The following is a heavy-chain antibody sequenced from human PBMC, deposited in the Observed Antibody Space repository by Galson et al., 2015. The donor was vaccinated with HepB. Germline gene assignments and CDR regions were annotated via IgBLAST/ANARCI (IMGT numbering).Heavy chain of an antibody. V-gene: IGHV4-59*01. D-gene: IGHD2-2*01. CDR1: GGSISGYY. J-gene: IGHJ4*02. CDR2: IYYSGST. CDR3: ARGAWGRVVPAAGGFDY. Sequence: ETLSLTCTVSGGSISGYYWSWIRQPPGKGLEWIGYIYYSGSTNYNPSLKSRVTISVDTSKNQFSLKLSSVTAADTAVYYCARGAWGRVVPAAGGFDYWGQGTLVTVSS.